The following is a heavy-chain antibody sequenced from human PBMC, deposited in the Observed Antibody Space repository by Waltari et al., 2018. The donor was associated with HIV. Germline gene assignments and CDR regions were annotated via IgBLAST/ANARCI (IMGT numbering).Heavy chain of an antibody. V-gene: IGHV2-5*02. CDR1: GFSLSTSGVG. Sequence: QITLKESGPTLVKPTQTLRLTCTFSGFSLSTSGVGVGWLRQAPGKAPEWLALIYWDDDKHYSPSLKTRLTITKDNSKRQVVVTMTNMDPVDIGTYYCARQYSRVGAFDRWGQETVVTVSS. CDR3: ARQYSRVGAFDR. D-gene: IGHD3-22*01. J-gene: IGHJ3*01. CDR2: IYWDDDK.